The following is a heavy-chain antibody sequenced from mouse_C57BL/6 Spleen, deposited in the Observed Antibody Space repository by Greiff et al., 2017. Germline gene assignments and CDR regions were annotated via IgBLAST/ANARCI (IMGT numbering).Heavy chain of an antibody. Sequence: VQLQQPGAELVKPGASVKLSCKASGYTFTSYWMQWVKQRPGQGLEWIGEIDPSDSYTNYNQKFKGKATLTVDTSSSTAYMQLSSLTSEDSAVYYCARRDYDMAYWGQGTLVTVSA. CDR1: GYTFTSYW. CDR3: ARRDYDMAY. V-gene: IGHV1-50*01. J-gene: IGHJ3*01. CDR2: IDPSDSYT. D-gene: IGHD2-4*01.